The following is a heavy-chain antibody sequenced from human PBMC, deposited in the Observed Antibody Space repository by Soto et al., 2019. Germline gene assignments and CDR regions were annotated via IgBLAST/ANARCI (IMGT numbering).Heavy chain of an antibody. CDR2: IIPIFGTA. D-gene: IGHD1-1*01. V-gene: IGHV1-69*13. J-gene: IGHJ5*02. CDR1: GGTFSSYA. Sequence: GASVRVSCKASGGTFSSYAISWVRQAPGQGLEWMGGIIPIFGTANYAQKFQGRVTITADESTSTAYMELSSLRSEDTAVYYCAKDTRKNWSTSRWFDPWGQGTLVTVSS. CDR3: AKDTRKNWSTSRWFDP.